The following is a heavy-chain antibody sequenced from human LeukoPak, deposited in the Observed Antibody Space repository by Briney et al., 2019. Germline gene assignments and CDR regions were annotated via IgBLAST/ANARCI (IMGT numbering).Heavy chain of an antibody. D-gene: IGHD2-2*01. CDR2: ISSSSSYM. J-gene: IGHJ3*02. CDR1: GFTFSSYS. CDR3: ARLAPATDAFDI. Sequence: PGGSLRLSCAASGFTFSSYSMNWVRQAPGKGLEWVSSISSSSSYMYYADSVKGRFTISRDNAKNSLYLQMNSLRAEDTAVYYCARLAPATDAFDIWGQGTMVTVSS. V-gene: IGHV3-21*01.